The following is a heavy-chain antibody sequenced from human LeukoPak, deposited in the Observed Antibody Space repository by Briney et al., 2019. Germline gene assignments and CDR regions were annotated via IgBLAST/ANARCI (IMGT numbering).Heavy chain of an antibody. CDR2: IYGGGST. CDR3: ARGLDYGDYFDY. Sequence: PGGSLRLSCAASGFTVSSNYMSWGRQAPGKGLEWGSVIYGGGSTYYADSVKGRFTISRDNSKNTLYLQMNSLRAEDTAVYYCARGLDYGDYFDYWGQGTLVTVSS. J-gene: IGHJ4*02. D-gene: IGHD4-17*01. V-gene: IGHV3-66*02. CDR1: GFTVSSNY.